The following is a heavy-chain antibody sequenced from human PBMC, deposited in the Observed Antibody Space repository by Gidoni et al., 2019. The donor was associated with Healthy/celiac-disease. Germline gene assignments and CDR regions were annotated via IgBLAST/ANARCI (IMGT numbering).Heavy chain of an antibody. CDR2: ISGSGGST. J-gene: IGHJ6*02. CDR1: EFTFSSYA. V-gene: IGHV3-23*01. CDR3: AKDARTDLRRIAAHGMDV. D-gene: IGHD6-13*01. Sequence: EVQLLESGGGLVQPGGSLRLSCAASEFTFSSYAMSWVRQAPGKGLEWVSAISGSGGSTYYADSVKGRFTISRDNSKNTLYLQMNSLRAEDTAVYYCAKDARTDLRRIAAHGMDVWGQGTTVTVSS.